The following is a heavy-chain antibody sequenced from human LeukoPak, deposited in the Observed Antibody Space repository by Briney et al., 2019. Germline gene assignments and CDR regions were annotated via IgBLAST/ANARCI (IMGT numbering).Heavy chain of an antibody. V-gene: IGHV3-21*01. D-gene: IGHD3-16*01. CDR3: ARDSDVGN. J-gene: IGHJ1*01. Sequence: PGGSVRLSCAASGFTFSSYSMNWVRQAPGKGLEWVSSITSSSSYIYYADSVKGRFTISRDNAKNSLYLQMNSLRAEDTAVYYCARDSDVGNSGQGTLGTLSS. CDR2: ITSSSSYI. CDR1: GFTFSSYS.